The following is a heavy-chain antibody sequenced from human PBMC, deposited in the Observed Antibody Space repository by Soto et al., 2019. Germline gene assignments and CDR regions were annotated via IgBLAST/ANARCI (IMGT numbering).Heavy chain of an antibody. Sequence: QITLRESGPTVVKPTQTLTLTCTFSGFSLRTSEVGVAWIRQPPGKALEWLAIIYWDNDKRYSPSLKNRLTITKDTSKNQVVLTMTNMDPVDTATYYCAHRVGGSFFDYWGQGTLVTVSS. D-gene: IGHD5-12*01. V-gene: IGHV2-5*02. CDR2: IYWDNDK. CDR3: AHRVGGSFFDY. J-gene: IGHJ4*02. CDR1: GFSLRTSEVG.